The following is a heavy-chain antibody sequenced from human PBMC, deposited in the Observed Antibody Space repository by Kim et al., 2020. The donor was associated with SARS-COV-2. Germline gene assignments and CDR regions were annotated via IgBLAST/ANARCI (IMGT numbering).Heavy chain of an antibody. D-gene: IGHD3-22*01. CDR1: GGSVRSGYYY. CDR3: ARGYYDGIDQ. Sequence: SETLSLTCTVSGGSVRSGYYYWSWIRQPPGKGLEWIGYLYYNGNSKYNPSIKSRVTMSDDSSKSQFSLKLSAVTAGDTAIYYCARGYYDGIDQWGQGTLV. CDR2: LYYNGNS. V-gene: IGHV4-61*01. J-gene: IGHJ4*02.